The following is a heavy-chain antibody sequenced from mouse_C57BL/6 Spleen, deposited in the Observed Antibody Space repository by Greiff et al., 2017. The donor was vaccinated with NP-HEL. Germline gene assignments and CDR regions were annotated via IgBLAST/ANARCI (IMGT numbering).Heavy chain of an antibody. V-gene: IGHV1-52*01. CDR2: IDPSDSET. Sequence: QVQLQQPGAELVRPGSSVKLSCKASGYTFTSYWMHWVKQRPIQGLEWIGNIDPSDSETHYNQKFKDKATLTVDKSSSTAYMQLRNLTSEDSAVYYCARGRNAMDYWGQGTSVTVSS. CDR3: ARGRNAMDY. CDR1: GYTFTSYW. J-gene: IGHJ4*01.